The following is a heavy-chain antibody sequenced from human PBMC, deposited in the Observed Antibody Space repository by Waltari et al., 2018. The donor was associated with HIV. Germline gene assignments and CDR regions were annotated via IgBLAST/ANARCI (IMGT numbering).Heavy chain of an antibody. CDR2: IHHSGNV. CDR3: ARLRDYGDYGHYDF. D-gene: IGHD4-17*01. V-gene: IGHV4-4*02. Sequence: QVQLQESGPGLVRPSGTLFLTCGVTGGSIKSSTWWGWVRQPPGKGLEWIGDIHHSGNVNYNLSLKSRVTFSVDRSKNHFSLNLTSVTTADTATYFCARLRDYGDYGHYDFWGRGTLVVVSP. CDR1: GGSIKSSTW. J-gene: IGHJ4*02.